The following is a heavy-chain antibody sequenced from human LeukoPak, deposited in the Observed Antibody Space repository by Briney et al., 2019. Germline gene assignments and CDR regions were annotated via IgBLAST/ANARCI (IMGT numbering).Heavy chain of an antibody. V-gene: IGHV1-18*01. CDR1: GYTFTSYG. CDR2: ISAYNGNT. J-gene: IGHJ4*02. D-gene: IGHD3-22*01. Sequence: ASVKVSCKASGYTFTSYGISWVRQAPGQGLEWMGWISAYNGNTNYAQKLQGRATMTTDTSTSTAYMELRSLRSDDTAVYYCARDRKYYYDSSGYYAFDYWGQGTLVTVSS. CDR3: ARDRKYYYDSSGYYAFDY.